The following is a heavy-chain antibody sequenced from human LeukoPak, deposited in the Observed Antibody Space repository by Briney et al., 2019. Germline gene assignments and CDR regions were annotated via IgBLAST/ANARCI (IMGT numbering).Heavy chain of an antibody. V-gene: IGHV3-7*04. CDR3: ARDATYSEGATYYDRLDY. CDR1: GFTFSSYW. J-gene: IGHJ4*02. D-gene: IGHD3-22*01. Sequence: QPGGSLRLSCAASGFTFSSYWMTWVRQAPGKGLEWVANINRDGTSKNYVDSVQGRFTISRDNAPSSLYLQMSSLRAEDTAVYFCARDATYSEGATYYDRLDYWGQGAQVTVSS. CDR2: INRDGTSK.